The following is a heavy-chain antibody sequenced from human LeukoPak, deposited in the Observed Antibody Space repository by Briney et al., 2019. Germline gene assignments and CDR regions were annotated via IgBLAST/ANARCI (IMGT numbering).Heavy chain of an antibody. CDR3: AKIGHYGSGSRYMDV. Sequence: PGGSLRLSCAVSGFTFSSYAMSWVRQAPGKGLEWVSAINTNGGTTYYADSVKGRFTISRDNSKNTLYLQMNSLRAEDTAVYYCAKIGHYGSGSRYMDVWGNGTTVTVSS. D-gene: IGHD3-10*01. V-gene: IGHV3-23*01. J-gene: IGHJ6*03. CDR1: GFTFSSYA. CDR2: INTNGGTT.